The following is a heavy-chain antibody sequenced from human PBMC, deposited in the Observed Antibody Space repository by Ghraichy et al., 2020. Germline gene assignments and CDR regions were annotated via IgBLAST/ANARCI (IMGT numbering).Heavy chain of an antibody. J-gene: IGHJ5*02. V-gene: IGHV3-7*03. Sequence: GGSLRLSCEASGFTFSDYWMSWVRQAQGKGLEWVATIKKDGSEKKYVDSVKGRFTISRDNAKNSLFLEMNSLRPEDTAVYYCARDYGGNSGTWGQGILVSVSS. D-gene: IGHD4-23*01. CDR2: IKKDGSEK. CDR3: ARDYGGNSGT. CDR1: GFTFSDYW.